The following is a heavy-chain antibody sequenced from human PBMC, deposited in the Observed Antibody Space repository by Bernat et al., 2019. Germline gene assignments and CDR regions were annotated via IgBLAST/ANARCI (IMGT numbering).Heavy chain of an antibody. J-gene: IGHJ5*02. D-gene: IGHD6-6*01. V-gene: IGHV4-39*02. CDR3: ARRGSSSPRNGFDP. CDR2: IYYSGRT. Sequence: QQQLKESGPRLVKPSETLSLTCTVSGGSISSSAYYWDWIRQPPGKGLEWIGGIYYSGRTYYNPSLRSRVSISVDTSRNHFSVKLGSVTAADTAVYYCARRGSSSPRNGFDPWGQGTLVTVSS. CDR1: GGSISSSAYY.